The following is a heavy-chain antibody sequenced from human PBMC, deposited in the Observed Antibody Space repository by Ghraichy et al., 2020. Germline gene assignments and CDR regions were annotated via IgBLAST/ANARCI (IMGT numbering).Heavy chain of an antibody. V-gene: IGHV3-7*01. CDR3: ARHEVDTRWFDP. CDR2: INNDGKEK. CDR1: GFSFRDSW. D-gene: IGHD3-22*01. Sequence: GESLNISCKASGFSFRDSWMSWVRQTPEKGLEWVANINNDGKEKYYVDSLKGRFTVSRDNARNSLYLQMDSLRAEDTAIYYCARHEVDTRWFDPWGQGTLVTVSS. J-gene: IGHJ5*02.